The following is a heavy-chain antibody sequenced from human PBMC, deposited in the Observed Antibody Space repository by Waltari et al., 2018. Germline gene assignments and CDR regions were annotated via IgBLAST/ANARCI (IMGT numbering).Heavy chain of an antibody. CDR1: W. J-gene: IGHJ4*02. Sequence: WRSWGRQAPGKLLEWIGQVRGSGNTNSNPSFASRAAVSLDTSTAQFSLMVISATAADTAGYYCARYRGRVLYIDSWGQAIRVT. V-gene: IGHV4-4*02. CDR3: ARYRGRVLYIDS. CDR2: VRGSGNT. D-gene: IGHD2-15*01.